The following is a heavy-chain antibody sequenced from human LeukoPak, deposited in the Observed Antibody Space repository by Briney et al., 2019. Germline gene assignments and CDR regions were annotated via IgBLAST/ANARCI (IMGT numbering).Heavy chain of an antibody. CDR1: GFTFSKNG. Sequence: GGSLRLSCAASGFTFSKNGMSWVRQAPGKGLEWVSASRGSGGDTYYADSVKGRFTISRDNSKNMLYLQMNSLRAEDTAVYYCAKYYNDSSGYFYYFDYWGQGTLVTVSS. V-gene: IGHV3-23*01. CDR3: AKYYNDSSGYFYYFDY. CDR2: SRGSGGDT. D-gene: IGHD3-22*01. J-gene: IGHJ4*02.